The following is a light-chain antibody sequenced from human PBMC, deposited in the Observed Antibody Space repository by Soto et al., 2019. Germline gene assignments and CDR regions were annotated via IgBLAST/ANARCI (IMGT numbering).Light chain of an antibody. Sequence: DIVMTQSPDSLAVSLGERATINCKSSQSVLYSSNNKYYLAWYQQKPGQPPKLLIYWASTRESGVPDRFSGSGSGTDFTLTISSLQSEDVAVYYCQQYYSTPPLTFGGGTKGEIK. V-gene: IGKV4-1*01. CDR3: QQYYSTPPLT. CDR2: WAS. CDR1: QSVLYSSNNKYY. J-gene: IGKJ4*01.